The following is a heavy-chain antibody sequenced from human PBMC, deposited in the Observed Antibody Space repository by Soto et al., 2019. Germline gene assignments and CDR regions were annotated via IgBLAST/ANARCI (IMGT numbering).Heavy chain of an antibody. D-gene: IGHD2-2*01. V-gene: IGHV4-59*01. CDR1: GGSFSSYY. Sequence: PSETLSLTCAVYGGSFSSYYWSWIRQPPGKGLEWIGYIYYSGSTNYNPSLKSRVTISVDTSKNQFSLKLSSVTAADTAGYYCARNIVVVPAASDYYYYYGMDVWGQGTTVTVSS. CDR2: IYYSGST. CDR3: ARNIVVVPAASDYYYYYGMDV. J-gene: IGHJ6*02.